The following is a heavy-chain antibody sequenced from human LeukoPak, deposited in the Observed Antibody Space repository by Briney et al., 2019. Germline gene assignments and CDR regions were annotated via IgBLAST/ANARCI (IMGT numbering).Heavy chain of an antibody. CDR1: GGSISSGDYY. V-gene: IGHV4-30-4*01. CDR3: ASVGDYEAFDI. CDR2: IYYSGNT. Sequence: SQTLSLTCTVSGGSISSGDYYWSWIRQPPGKGLEWIGYIYYSGNTYYNPSLRSRVTISVDTSKNQFSLKLSSVTAADTAVYYCASVGDYEAFDIWGQGTMVTVSS. J-gene: IGHJ3*02. D-gene: IGHD4-17*01.